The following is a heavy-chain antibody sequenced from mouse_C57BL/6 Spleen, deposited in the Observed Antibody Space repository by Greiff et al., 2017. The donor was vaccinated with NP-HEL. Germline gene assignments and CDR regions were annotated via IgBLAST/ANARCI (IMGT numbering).Heavy chain of an antibody. CDR2: ISYSGST. Sequence: EVKLVESGPGMVKPSQSLSLTCTVTGYSITSGYDWHWIRHFPGNKLEWLGYISYSGSTNYNPSLKSRISITHDTSKNHFFLKLNSVTTEDTATYYCARDRDYYGSSYGYFDVWGTGTTVTVSS. CDR1: GYSITSGYD. J-gene: IGHJ1*03. D-gene: IGHD1-1*01. CDR3: ARDRDYYGSSYGYFDV. V-gene: IGHV3-1*01.